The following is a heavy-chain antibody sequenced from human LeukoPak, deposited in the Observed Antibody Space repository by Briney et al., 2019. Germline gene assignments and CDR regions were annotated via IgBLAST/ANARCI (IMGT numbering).Heavy chain of an antibody. CDR2: IAYSGST. CDR1: GGSVGSSTYY. Sequence: SETLSLTCTVSGGSVGSSTYYWGWIRQPPGKWLEWIASIAYSGSTYNPSLKSRVTISVDTSKNQFSLRLSSVTAADTAVYYCARLGFCTSTSCPWGQGTLVTVSS. J-gene: IGHJ5*02. D-gene: IGHD2-2*01. CDR3: ARLGFCTSTSCP. V-gene: IGHV4-39*01.